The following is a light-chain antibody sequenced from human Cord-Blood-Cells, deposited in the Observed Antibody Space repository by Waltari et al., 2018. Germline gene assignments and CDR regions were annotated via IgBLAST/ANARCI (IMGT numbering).Light chain of an antibody. Sequence: QSALTQPASVSGSPGQSITLPCTGTSSDVGRYNLFSWYQQHPGKAPKLMIYEGSKRPSGVSNRFSGSKSGNTASLTISGLQAEDEADYYCCSYAGSSTWVFGGGTKLTVL. CDR2: EGS. V-gene: IGLV2-23*01. J-gene: IGLJ3*02. CDR1: SSDVGRYNL. CDR3: CSYAGSSTWV.